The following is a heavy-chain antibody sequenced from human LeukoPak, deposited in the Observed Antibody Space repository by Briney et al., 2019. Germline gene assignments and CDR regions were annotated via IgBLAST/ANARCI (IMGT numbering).Heavy chain of an antibody. Sequence: GGSLRLSCAASGFTFSSYAMHWVRQTPGKGLEWVAVISYDGSNKYYADSVKGRFTISRDNSKNTLYLQMNSLRAEDTAVYYCAGARLGIAVAGGHNWFDPWGQGTLVTVSS. CDR1: GFTFSSYA. D-gene: IGHD6-19*01. V-gene: IGHV3-30*04. CDR2: ISYDGSNK. J-gene: IGHJ5*02. CDR3: AGARLGIAVAGGHNWFDP.